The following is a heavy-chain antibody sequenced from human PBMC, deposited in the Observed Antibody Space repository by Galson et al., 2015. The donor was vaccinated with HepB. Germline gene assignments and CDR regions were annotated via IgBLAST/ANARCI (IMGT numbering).Heavy chain of an antibody. CDR3: ARGGYGAGYYYYYYMDV. Sequence: SVKASCKASGGTFSTYTISWVRQAPGQGLEWMGGITPIFGTAKYAQKFQGRATITADESTSTAYMELSSLRSEDTAVYYCARGGYGAGYYYYYYMDVWGKGTTVTVSS. V-gene: IGHV1-69*13. D-gene: IGHD3-10*01. J-gene: IGHJ6*03. CDR2: ITPIFGTA. CDR1: GGTFSTYT.